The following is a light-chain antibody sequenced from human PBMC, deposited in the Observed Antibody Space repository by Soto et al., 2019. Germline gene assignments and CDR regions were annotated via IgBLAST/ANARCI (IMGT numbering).Light chain of an antibody. CDR3: QQYNSWPLT. V-gene: IGKV1-17*03. Sequence: DIQMTQSPSAMSASVGDRVTITCRASQDISNYLAWFQQKPGKVPKRLIYAASSLQSGVPSRFSGSGSGTEFTLTISSLEPEDFAVYYCQQYNSWPLTFGGGTKVDIK. CDR2: AAS. CDR1: QDISNY. J-gene: IGKJ4*01.